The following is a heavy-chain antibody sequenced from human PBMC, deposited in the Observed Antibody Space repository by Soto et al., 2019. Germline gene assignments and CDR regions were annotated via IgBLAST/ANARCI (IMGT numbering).Heavy chain of an antibody. CDR3: ARVRDCSSTSRYWVDY. Sequence: PSETLSLTCAVYGGSFSSFYWSWIRQPPGRGLEWIGYIYYSGSSNYNPSLKSRVTISVDTSKKQFSLKLTSVTAADTAVYYCARVRDCSSTSRYWVDYWGQGTLVTVSS. CDR1: GGSFSSFY. J-gene: IGHJ4*02. CDR2: IYYSGSS. D-gene: IGHD2-2*01. V-gene: IGHV4-59*08.